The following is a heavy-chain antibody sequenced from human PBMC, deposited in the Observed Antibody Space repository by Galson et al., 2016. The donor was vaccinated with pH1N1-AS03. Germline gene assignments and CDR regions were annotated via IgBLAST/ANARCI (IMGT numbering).Heavy chain of an antibody. CDR1: GFTFSSYA. V-gene: IGHV3-23*01. J-gene: IGHJ6*03. CDR3: AKGGLEVVIAFEVAHYYMDV. D-gene: IGHD2-21*01. CDR2: ISGSGGNT. Sequence: SLRLSCAASGFTFSSYAMSWVRQAPGKGLEWVSGISGSGGNTYYADSVQGRFTISKDNSENTLYLEMNSLRAEDTALYYCAKGGLEVVIAFEVAHYYMDVWGKGTTVTVSS.